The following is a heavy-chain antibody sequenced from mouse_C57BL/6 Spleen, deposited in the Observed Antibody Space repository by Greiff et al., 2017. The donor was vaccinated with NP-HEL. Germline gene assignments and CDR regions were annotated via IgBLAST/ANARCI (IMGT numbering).Heavy chain of an antibody. V-gene: IGHV1-62-2*01. CDR3: ARRILRWGYFDY. Sequence: QVQLKQSGAELVKPGASVKLSCKASGYTFTEYTIHWVKQRSGQGLEWIGWFYPGSGSTNYNEKFKGKATFTADTSSNTAYMQLSSLTTEDSAIYYCARRILRWGYFDYWGQGTTLTVSS. CDR2: FYPGSGST. J-gene: IGHJ2*01. CDR1: GYTFTEYT. D-gene: IGHD1-1*01.